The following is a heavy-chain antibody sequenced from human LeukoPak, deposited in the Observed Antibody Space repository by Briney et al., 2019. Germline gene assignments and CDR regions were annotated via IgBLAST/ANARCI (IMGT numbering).Heavy chain of an antibody. Sequence: GGSLRLSCAASGFTFSSYAMSWVRQAPGEGLEWVSAISGSGGSTYYADSVKGRFTISRDNSKNTLYLQMNSLRAEDTAVYYCAKKKGLLWFGESYYFDYWGQGTLVTVSS. V-gene: IGHV3-23*01. CDR1: GFTFSSYA. J-gene: IGHJ4*02. CDR2: ISGSGGST. D-gene: IGHD3-10*01. CDR3: AKKKGLLWFGESYYFDY.